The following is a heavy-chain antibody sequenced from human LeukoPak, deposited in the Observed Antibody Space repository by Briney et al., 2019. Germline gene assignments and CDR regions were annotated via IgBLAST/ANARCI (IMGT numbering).Heavy chain of an antibody. CDR1: GFTFRTYA. J-gene: IGHJ4*02. Sequence: GGSLRLSCTVSGFTFRTYAMSWVRQAPGEGLEWVSCVSGSGNSTYYADPVKGRLTISRDNSKNTLYLQMNSLRADDTAVYYCAKEPRDCTGGTWPTGGGYYFDYWGQGTLVTVSS. D-gene: IGHD2-8*02. V-gene: IGHV3-23*01. CDR2: VSGSGNST. CDR3: AKEPRDCTGGTWPTGGGYYFDY.